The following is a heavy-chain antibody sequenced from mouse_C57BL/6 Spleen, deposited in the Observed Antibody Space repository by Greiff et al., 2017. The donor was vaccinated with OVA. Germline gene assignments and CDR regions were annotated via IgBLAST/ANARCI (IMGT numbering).Heavy chain of an antibody. J-gene: IGHJ1*03. CDR2: IDPENGDT. CDR3: TTSTTVVAHWYFDV. Sequence: EVQLQQSGAELVRPGASVKLSCTASGFNIKDDYMHWVKQRPEQGLEWIGWIDPENGDTEYASKFQGKATITAATSSNTAYLQLSSLTSEDTAVYYCTTSTTVVAHWYFDVWGTGTTVTVSS. D-gene: IGHD1-1*01. CDR1: GFNIKDDY. V-gene: IGHV14-4*01.